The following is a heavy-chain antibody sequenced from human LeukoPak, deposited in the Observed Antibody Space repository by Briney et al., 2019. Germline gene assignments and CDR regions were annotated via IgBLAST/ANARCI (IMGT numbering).Heavy chain of an antibody. Sequence: GGSLRLSCAASGFTFSRYSMNWVRQAPGKELEWVSYIKSDSATIYYADSVKGRFTISRDNANNLLYLQMNSLRAEDTAVYYCARGPTGGYLFDYWGQGTLVTVSS. V-gene: IGHV3-48*04. CDR2: IKSDSATI. D-gene: IGHD5-12*01. J-gene: IGHJ4*02. CDR3: ARGPTGGYLFDY. CDR1: GFTFSRYS.